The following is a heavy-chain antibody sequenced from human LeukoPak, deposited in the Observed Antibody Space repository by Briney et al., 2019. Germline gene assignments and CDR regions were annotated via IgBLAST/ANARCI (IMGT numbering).Heavy chain of an antibody. Sequence: ATVKVSCKASGGTFSSYAISWVRQAPGQGLEWMGWINPNSGNAGSAQKFQGRVTITRNISISTAYMELNSLTSEDTAVYYCARGGVYYDFWSGWTTDYYFYYMDVWGKGTTVTVSS. CDR2: INPNSGNA. J-gene: IGHJ6*03. CDR1: GGTFSSYA. V-gene: IGHV1-8*03. D-gene: IGHD3-3*01. CDR3: ARGGVYYDFWSGWTTDYYFYYMDV.